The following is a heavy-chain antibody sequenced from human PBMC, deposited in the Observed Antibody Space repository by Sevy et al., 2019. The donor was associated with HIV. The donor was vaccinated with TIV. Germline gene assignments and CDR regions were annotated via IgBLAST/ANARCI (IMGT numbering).Heavy chain of an antibody. Sequence: GGSLRLSCAASGFTFSSYGMHWVRQAPGKGLERVAVIWYDGSSKYYADSVKGRFTVSRDNSKNTLYLQMNSLRAEDTAVYYCARDNLLPFTVTMVRGALSYYFDSWGQGTLVTVSS. CDR3: ARDNLLPFTVTMVRGALSYYFDS. J-gene: IGHJ4*02. CDR2: IWYDGSSK. D-gene: IGHD3-10*01. CDR1: GFTFSSYG. V-gene: IGHV3-33*01.